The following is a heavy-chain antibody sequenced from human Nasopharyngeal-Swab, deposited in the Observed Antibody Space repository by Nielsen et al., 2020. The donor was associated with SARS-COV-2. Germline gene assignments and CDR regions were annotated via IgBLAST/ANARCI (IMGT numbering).Heavy chain of an antibody. CDR3: ARSGSIAMIRGVGKNWFDT. CDR1: GYSITGSNYY. Sequence: SETLSLTCSVSGYSITGSNYYWGWIRQPPGRGPEWIGTLYYDGNKYFNPSLKSRITMSMDTSSNRISLRLRSVTAADTAVYYCARSGSIAMIRGVGKNWFDTWGPGTLVTVSS. CDR2: LYYDGNK. V-gene: IGHV4-39*01. J-gene: IGHJ5*02. D-gene: IGHD3-10*01.